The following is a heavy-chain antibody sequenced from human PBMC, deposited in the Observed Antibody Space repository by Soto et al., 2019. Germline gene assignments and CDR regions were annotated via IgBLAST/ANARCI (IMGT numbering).Heavy chain of an antibody. CDR1: GFTFSSYG. Sequence: QVQLVESGGGVVQPGRSLRLSCAASGFTFSSYGIQWVRQAPGKGLEWVAVISYDGTKKYHADSVKDRFTISRENSKNTLYLQMHSLRPEDTAGYDCAKDFVTASDYWGQRPQVPVSS. D-gene: IGHD4-4*01. V-gene: IGHV3-30*18. J-gene: IGHJ4*02. CDR2: ISYDGTKK. CDR3: AKDFVTASDY.